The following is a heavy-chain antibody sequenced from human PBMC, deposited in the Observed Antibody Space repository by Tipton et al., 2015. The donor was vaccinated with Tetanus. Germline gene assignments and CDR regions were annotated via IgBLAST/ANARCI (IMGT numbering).Heavy chain of an antibody. CDR1: GGSMNSYY. V-gene: IGHV4-59*12. CDR2: IYYTGST. CDR3: ARGTWLYTSPYHRHWLDP. Sequence: GLVKPSETLSLICTVSGGSMNSYYWSWIRQPPGKGLEWIGYIYYTGSTNNNPSLKSGVTISLDTSKNEFSLTLSSVTAADTAVYYCARGTWLYTSPYHRHWLDPWGQGTLVTVSS. D-gene: IGHD6-13*01. J-gene: IGHJ5*02.